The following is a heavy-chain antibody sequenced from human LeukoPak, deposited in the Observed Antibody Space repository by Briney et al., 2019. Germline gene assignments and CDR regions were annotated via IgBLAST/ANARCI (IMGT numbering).Heavy chain of an antibody. CDR1: GGSISSSSYY. Sequence: SETQSLTCTVSGGSISSSSYYWGWIRQPPGKGLEWIGSIYYSGSTYYNPSLKSRVTISVDTSKNQFSLKLSSVTAADTAVYYCAKYYGELDYWGQGTLVTVSS. CDR2: IYYSGST. J-gene: IGHJ4*02. V-gene: IGHV4-39*07. D-gene: IGHD4-17*01. CDR3: AKYYGELDY.